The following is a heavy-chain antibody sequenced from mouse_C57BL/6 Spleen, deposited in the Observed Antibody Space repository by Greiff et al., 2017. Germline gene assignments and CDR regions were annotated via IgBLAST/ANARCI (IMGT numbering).Heavy chain of an antibody. CDR1: GFTFSDYY. D-gene: IGHD2-1*01. V-gene: IGHV5-16*01. Sequence: EVKLVESEKGLVQPGSSMKLSCTASGFTFSDYYMAWVRQVPDKGLEWVANINYDGSSTYYLDSLKSRFIISRDNAKNILYLQMSSLKSEDTATDYCARGNCGCPFDYGGQGTTLTGSS. CDR3: ARGNCGCPFDY. J-gene: IGHJ2*01. CDR2: INYDGSST.